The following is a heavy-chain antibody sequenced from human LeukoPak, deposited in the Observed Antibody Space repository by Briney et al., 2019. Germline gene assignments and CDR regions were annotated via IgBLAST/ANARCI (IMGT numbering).Heavy chain of an antibody. J-gene: IGHJ5*02. CDR3: ARESGIAAALDL. V-gene: IGHV3-21*01. Sequence: GGSLRLSCAASGFTFSSYSMNWVRQAPGKGLEWVSSISSSSSYIYYADSVKGRFTISRDNAKNSLYLQMNSLRAEDTAVYYCARESGIAAALDLWGQGTLVTVSS. CDR2: ISSSSSYI. CDR1: GFTFSSYS. D-gene: IGHD6-13*01.